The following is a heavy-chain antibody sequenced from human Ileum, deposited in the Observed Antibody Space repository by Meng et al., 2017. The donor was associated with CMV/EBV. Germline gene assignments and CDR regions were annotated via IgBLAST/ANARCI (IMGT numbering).Heavy chain of an antibody. CDR2: IYYSGST. D-gene: IGHD2-15*01. J-gene: IGHJ5*02. V-gene: IGHV4-31*03. CDR3: ARDSSATWFDP. Sequence: CTGSGGSISSGGYYWSWIRQHPGKGLEWIEYIYYSGSTYYNPSLKSRVTISVDTSKNQFSLKLSSVTAADTAVYYCARDSSATWFDPWGQGTLVTVSS. CDR1: GGSISSGGYY.